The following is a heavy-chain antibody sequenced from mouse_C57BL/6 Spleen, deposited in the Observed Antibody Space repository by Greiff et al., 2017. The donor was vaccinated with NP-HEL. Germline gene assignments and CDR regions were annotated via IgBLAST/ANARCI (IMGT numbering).Heavy chain of an antibody. J-gene: IGHJ2*01. V-gene: IGHV1-53*01. CDR1: GYTFTSYW. D-gene: IGHD3-2*02. CDR3: ARGSGHLYYFDY. CDR2: INPSNGGT. Sequence: QVQLQQPGTELVKPGASVKLSCKASGYTFTSYWMHWVKQRPGQGLEWIGNINPSNGGTNYNEKFKSKATLTVDKSSSTAYMQLSSLRSEDSAVYYCARGSGHLYYFDYWGQGTTLTVSS.